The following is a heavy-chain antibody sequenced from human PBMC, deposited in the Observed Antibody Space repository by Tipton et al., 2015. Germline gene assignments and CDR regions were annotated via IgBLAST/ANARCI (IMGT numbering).Heavy chain of an antibody. V-gene: IGHV4-59*12. Sequence: TLSLTCTVSGGSISSEYWSWIRQPPGKGLEWMGYVFHTGSTYYNPSLESRVTISVDTFENQFSLKLSSVTAADTAVYYCARALGQLGSWFDPWGQGTLVTVSS. CDR3: ARALGQLGSWFDP. J-gene: IGHJ5*02. D-gene: IGHD6-6*01. CDR1: GGSISSEY. CDR2: VFHTGST.